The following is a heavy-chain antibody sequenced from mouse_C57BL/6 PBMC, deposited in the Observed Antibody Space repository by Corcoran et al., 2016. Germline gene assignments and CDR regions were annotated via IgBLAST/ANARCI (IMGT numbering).Heavy chain of an antibody. CDR2: IYPGDGDT. Sequence: QIQLQQSGAELVKTGASVKISCKASGYAFSSYWMNWVKQRPGKGLEWIGQIYPGDGDTNFNGKFKGKATLTADKSSSTAYMQLSSLTSEDSAVYFCARLGLYYSNSMDYWGQGTSVTVSS. J-gene: IGHJ4*01. CDR3: ARLGLYYSNSMDY. V-gene: IGHV1-80*01. CDR1: GYAFSSYW. D-gene: IGHD2-5*01.